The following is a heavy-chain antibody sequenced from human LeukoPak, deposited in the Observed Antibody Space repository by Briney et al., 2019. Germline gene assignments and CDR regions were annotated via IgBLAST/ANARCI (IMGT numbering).Heavy chain of an antibody. Sequence: GGSLRLSCAASGFTVSSNYMSWVRQAPGKGLEWVSIIYSGGGTYYADSVKGRFTISRDNSKNTLYLQMNSLRAEDTAVYYCAKDIRFGESLYWGQGTLVTVSS. J-gene: IGHJ4*02. CDR1: GFTVSSNY. CDR3: AKDIRFGESLY. V-gene: IGHV3-66*02. CDR2: IYSGGGT. D-gene: IGHD3-10*01.